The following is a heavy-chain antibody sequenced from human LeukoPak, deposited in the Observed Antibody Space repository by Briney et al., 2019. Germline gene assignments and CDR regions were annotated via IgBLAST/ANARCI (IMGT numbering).Heavy chain of an antibody. D-gene: IGHD6-13*01. CDR1: GFTSSSYA. V-gene: IGHV3-23*01. CDR3: AKRIAAAGGNDAFDI. CDR2: ISGSGGST. Sequence: PGGSLRLSCAASGFTSSSYAMGWVRQAPGKGLEWGSAISGSGGSTYYADSVKVRFTISRDNSKNTLYLQMNRLRAEDTAVYYCAKRIAAAGGNDAFDIWGQGTMVTVSS. J-gene: IGHJ3*02.